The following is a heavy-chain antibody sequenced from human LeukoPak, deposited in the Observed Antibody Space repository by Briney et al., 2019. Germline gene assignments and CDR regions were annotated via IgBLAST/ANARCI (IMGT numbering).Heavy chain of an antibody. J-gene: IGHJ4*02. CDR1: GFTFSGSA. Sequence: GGSLGLSCAASGFTFSGSAMHWVRQASGKGLEWVGRIRSKANNYATAYAASVKGRFIISRDDSKNTAYLQMNSLKTEDTPVYYCTRQWATAGAGPLDFDYWGQGTLITVYS. D-gene: IGHD6-13*01. CDR2: IRSKANNYAT. CDR3: TRQWATAGAGPLDFDY. V-gene: IGHV3-73*01.